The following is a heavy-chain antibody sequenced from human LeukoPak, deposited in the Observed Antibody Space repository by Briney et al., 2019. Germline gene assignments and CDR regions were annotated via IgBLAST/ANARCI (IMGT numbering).Heavy chain of an antibody. D-gene: IGHD3-16*02. CDR1: GFTFSNYA. CDR2: ISVSGSTT. J-gene: IGHJ4*02. V-gene: IGHV3-23*01. CDR3: AKIGAIEVSGTIVIRYCFDY. Sequence: QPGGSLRLSCAASGFTFSNYAMSWVRQAPGKGLEWVSAISVSGSTTYYADSVKGRFTISRDSSKNTLYLQMNSLRAEDTAVYFCAKIGAIEVSGTIVIRYCFDYWGQGTLVTVSS.